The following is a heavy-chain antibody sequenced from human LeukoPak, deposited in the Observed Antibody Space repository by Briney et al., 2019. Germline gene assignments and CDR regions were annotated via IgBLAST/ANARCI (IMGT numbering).Heavy chain of an antibody. CDR2: IYYSGTT. J-gene: IGHJ5*02. CDR3: ARQAVIIPTGMEGPWFDP. V-gene: IGHV4-31*03. Sequence: SQTLSLTCTVSGGSISGGGYYWSWIRQHPGEGLEWIGYIYYSGTTYYNPPLKSRVSVSIDASKNHLSLKLTSVTAADTAIYYCARQAVIIPTGMEGPWFDPWGQGTLVAVSS. D-gene: IGHD2/OR15-2a*01. CDR1: GGSISGGGYY.